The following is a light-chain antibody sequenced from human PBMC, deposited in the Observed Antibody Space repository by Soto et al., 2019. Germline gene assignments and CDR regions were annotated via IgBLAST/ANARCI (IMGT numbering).Light chain of an antibody. CDR2: GNS. CDR3: QSYDSSLSSSV. Sequence: QSALTQPPSVSGAPGQRVTISCTGSSSNIGAGSDVHWYQQLPGTAPKLLIYGNSNRPSGVPDRFSGSKSGTSASLAITGLQAEDEADYYCQSYDSSLSSSVFGGGTKVTVL. V-gene: IGLV1-40*01. J-gene: IGLJ2*01. CDR1: SSNIGAGSD.